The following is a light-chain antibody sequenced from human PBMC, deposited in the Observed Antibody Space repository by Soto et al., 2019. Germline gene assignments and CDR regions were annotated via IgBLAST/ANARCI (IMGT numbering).Light chain of an antibody. CDR1: SSDVGSYNL. V-gene: IGLV2-23*02. CDR3: CSYGGSSALDLI. J-gene: IGLJ2*01. Sequence: QSVLTQPASVAGSPGQSITISCTGTSSDVGSYNLVSWYQQHPGKAPKLMIYEVNKRPSGVSNRFSGSKSGNTASLTISGLQAEDEADYYCCSYGGSSALDLIIGGGTKLT. CDR2: EVN.